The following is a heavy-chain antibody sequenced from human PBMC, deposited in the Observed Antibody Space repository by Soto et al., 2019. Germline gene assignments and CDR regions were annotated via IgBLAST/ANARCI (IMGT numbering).Heavy chain of an antibody. J-gene: IGHJ4*02. CDR3: ARGGGSYYWGYYFDY. V-gene: IGHV4-59*01. CDR1: DGSISTYY. Sequence: SETLSLTCTVSDGSISTYYWSWIRQPPGKGLEWIGHIYHSGGTIYTPSLKSRVTISVDTSKNQFSLKLSSVTAADTAVYYCARGGGSYYWGYYFDYWGQGIVVTVSS. CDR2: IYHSGGT. D-gene: IGHD1-26*01.